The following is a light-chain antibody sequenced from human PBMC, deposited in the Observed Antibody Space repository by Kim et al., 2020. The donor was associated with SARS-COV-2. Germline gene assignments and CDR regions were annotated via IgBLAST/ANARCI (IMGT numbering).Light chain of an antibody. Sequence: VSPGENATLSGRARQTISNILAWFQQKPGQAPRLLIYGASSRATGVPTRFSGSGFGTEFSLTISGLQSEYFATYHCHQYNFWPYSFGQGTKLEI. CDR3: HQYNFWPYS. V-gene: IGKV3D-15*01. CDR2: GAS. CDR1: QTISNI. J-gene: IGKJ2*01.